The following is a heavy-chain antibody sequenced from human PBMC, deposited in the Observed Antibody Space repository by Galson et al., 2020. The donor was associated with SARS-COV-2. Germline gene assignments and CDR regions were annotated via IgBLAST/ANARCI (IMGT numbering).Heavy chain of an antibody. V-gene: IGHV3-23*03. CDR2: IIYSGGST. J-gene: IGHJ5*02. CDR1: GFTFSSYA. D-gene: IGHD4-17*01. CDR3: ATQVDYGDSNWFDP. Sequence: GESLKISCAASGFTFSSYAMSWVRQAPGKGLDWVSIIYSGGSTSYADSVKGRFTISRDNSKNTLYLQMNSLRAEDTAVYYCATQVDYGDSNWFDPWGQGTLVTVSS.